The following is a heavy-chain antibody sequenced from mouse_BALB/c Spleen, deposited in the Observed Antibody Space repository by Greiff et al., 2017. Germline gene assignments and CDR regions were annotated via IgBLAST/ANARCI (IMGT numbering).Heavy chain of an antibody. J-gene: IGHJ4*01. CDR1: GFSLTGYG. Sequence: VQGVESGPGLVAPSQSLSITCTVSGFSLTGYGVNWVRQPPGKGLEWLGMIWGDGSTDYNSALKSRLSISKDNSKSQVFLKMNSLQTDDTAMYYCARDRGDYGSSYNAMDYWGQGTSVTVSS. CDR3: ARDRGDYGSSYNAMDY. CDR2: IWGDGST. D-gene: IGHD1-1*01. V-gene: IGHV2-6-7*01.